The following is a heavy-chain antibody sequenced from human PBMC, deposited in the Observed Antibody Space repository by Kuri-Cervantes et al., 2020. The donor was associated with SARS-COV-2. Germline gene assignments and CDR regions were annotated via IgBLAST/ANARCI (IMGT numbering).Heavy chain of an antibody. CDR1: GGSFSGYY. V-gene: IGHV4-34*01. Sequence: SETLSLTCAVYGGSFSGYYCSWIRQPPGKGLEWIGEINHSGSTNYNPSLKSRVTISVDTSKNQFSLKLSSVTAADTAVYYCARGPGLYSRKAYGMDVWGQGTTVTVSS. D-gene: IGHD3-16*02. CDR2: INHSGST. J-gene: IGHJ6*02. CDR3: ARGPGLYSRKAYGMDV.